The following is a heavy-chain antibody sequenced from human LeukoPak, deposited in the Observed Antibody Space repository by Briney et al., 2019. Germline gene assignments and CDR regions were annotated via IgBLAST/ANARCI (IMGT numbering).Heavy chain of an antibody. CDR1: GGSISRYY. CDR2: IYYSGST. J-gene: IGHJ3*02. V-gene: IGHV4-59*01. CDR3: ARDRHYYDSSGYYSDAFDI. Sequence: SETLSLTCTVSGGSISRYYWSWIRQPPGKGMEWIGYIYYSGSTNYNPSLKSRVTISGDTSKNQFSLKLSSVTAADTAVYYCARDRHYYDSSGYYSDAFDIWGQGTMVTVSS. D-gene: IGHD3-22*01.